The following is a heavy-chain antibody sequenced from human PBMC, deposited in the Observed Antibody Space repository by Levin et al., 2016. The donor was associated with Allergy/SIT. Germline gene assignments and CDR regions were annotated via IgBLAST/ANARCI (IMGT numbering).Heavy chain of an antibody. D-gene: IGHD5-12*01. CDR1: GSTFSTYW. CDR2: INSDGSNT. Sequence: GESLKISCAASGSTFSTYWMHWVRQAPGKGLVWVSRINSDGSNTHYADSVKGRFTISRDNAKNTLFLQMNSLRAEDTAVYYCARDRGGYRYFQHWGQGTLVTVSS. CDR3: ARDRGGYRYFQH. J-gene: IGHJ1*01. V-gene: IGHV3-74*01.